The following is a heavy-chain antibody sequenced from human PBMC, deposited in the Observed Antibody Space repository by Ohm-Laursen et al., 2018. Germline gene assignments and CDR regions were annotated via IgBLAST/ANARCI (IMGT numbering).Heavy chain of an antibody. D-gene: IGHD3-22*01. CDR1: GFTFSNYW. Sequence: SLRLSCTASGFTFSNYWMSWVRQAPGKGLEWVANIKQDGSEKYYVDSVTGRFTISRDNAKNSLYLQMNSLRAEDTAVYYCARDTYYYDSSGPQNFDYWGQGTLVTVSS. CDR3: ARDTYYYDSSGPQNFDY. CDR2: IKQDGSEK. J-gene: IGHJ4*02. V-gene: IGHV3-7*01.